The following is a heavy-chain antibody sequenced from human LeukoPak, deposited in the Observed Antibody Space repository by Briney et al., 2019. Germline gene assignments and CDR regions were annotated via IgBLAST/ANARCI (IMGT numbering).Heavy chain of an antibody. J-gene: IGHJ6*03. Sequence: PSETLSLTCTVSGGSISSYCWSWIRQPAGEGLEWIGRIYTSGSTNYNPSLKSRVTISVDTSKNQFSLKLSSVTAADTAVYYCAREIYYYYYYMDVWGKGTTVTVSS. CDR3: AREIYYYYYYMDV. CDR1: GGSISSYC. CDR2: IYTSGST. V-gene: IGHV4-4*07.